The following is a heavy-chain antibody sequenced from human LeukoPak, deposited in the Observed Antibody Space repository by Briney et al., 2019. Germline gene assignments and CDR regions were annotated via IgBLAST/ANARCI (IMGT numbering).Heavy chain of an antibody. Sequence: ASVKVSCKASGYTFTSYGINWVRQAPGQGLEWMGWMNPKSGNTGYGQKFQGRVTMTRVTSITTAYMELRSLRSDDTAVYYCTKASLAFGTKYFDPWGQGTLVTVSS. D-gene: IGHD3-10*01. CDR3: TKASLAFGTKYFDP. V-gene: IGHV1-8*02. CDR2: MNPKSGNT. CDR1: GYTFTSYG. J-gene: IGHJ5*02.